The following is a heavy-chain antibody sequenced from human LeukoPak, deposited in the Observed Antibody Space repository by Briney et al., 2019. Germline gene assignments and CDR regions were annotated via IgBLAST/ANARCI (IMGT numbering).Heavy chain of an antibody. J-gene: IGHJ4*02. V-gene: IGHV3-30*02. D-gene: IGHD3-9*01. CDR2: IRYDGSNE. Sequence: GGSLRLSCAASGFTFSSYGMHWVRQAPGKGLEWVAFIRYDGSNEYYADSVKGRFTISRDNSKNTLYLQMNSLRAEDTAVCYCAKDRYYDIPFDYWGQGTLVTVSS. CDR1: GFTFSSYG. CDR3: AKDRYYDIPFDY.